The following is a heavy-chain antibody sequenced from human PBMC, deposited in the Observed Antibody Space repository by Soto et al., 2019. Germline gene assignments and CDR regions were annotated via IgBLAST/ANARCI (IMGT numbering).Heavy chain of an antibody. Sequence: PGGSLRLSCAASGFTFSSYAMSWVRQAPGKGLEWVSAISGSGGSTYYADSVKGRFTISRDNSKNTLYLQMNSLRAEDTAVYYCAKDLGYCGSTSCPPGGWFDPWGQGTLVTVSS. CDR1: GFTFSSYA. V-gene: IGHV3-23*01. CDR2: ISGSGGST. D-gene: IGHD2-2*01. CDR3: AKDLGYCGSTSCPPGGWFDP. J-gene: IGHJ5*02.